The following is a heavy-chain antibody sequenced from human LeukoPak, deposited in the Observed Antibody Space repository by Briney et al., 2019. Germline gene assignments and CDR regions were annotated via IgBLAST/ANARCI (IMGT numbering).Heavy chain of an antibody. CDR3: AKTPLSALRYFDWLLSPYFDY. CDR2: ISWNSGSI. CDR1: GFTFSSYA. D-gene: IGHD3-9*01. J-gene: IGHJ4*02. V-gene: IGHV3-9*01. Sequence: GGSLRLSCAASGFTFSSYAMHWVRQAPGKGLEWVSGISWNSGSIGYADSVKGRFTISRDNAKNSLYLQMNSLRAEDTALYYCAKTPLSALRYFDWLLSPYFDYWGQGTLVTVSS.